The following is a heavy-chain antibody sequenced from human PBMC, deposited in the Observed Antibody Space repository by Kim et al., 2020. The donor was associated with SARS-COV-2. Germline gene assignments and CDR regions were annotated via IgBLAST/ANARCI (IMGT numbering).Heavy chain of an antibody. CDR2: IYYSGST. Sequence: SETLSLTCTVSGGSISSYYWSWIRQPPGKGLEWIGYIYYSGSTNYNPSLKSRVTISVDTSKNQFSLKLSSVTAADTAVYYCARAEEQWLVGRYFDLWGRGTLVTVSS. CDR3: ARAEEQWLVGRYFDL. CDR1: GGSISSYY. V-gene: IGHV4-59*01. J-gene: IGHJ2*01. D-gene: IGHD6-19*01.